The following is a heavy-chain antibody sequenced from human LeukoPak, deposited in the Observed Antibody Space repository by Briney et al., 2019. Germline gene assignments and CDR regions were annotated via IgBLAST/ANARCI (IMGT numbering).Heavy chain of an antibody. Sequence: ASVKVSCKTSGYIFTSYGLTWVRQAPGQGLEWLGWISTYDGKTDYAQSLQGRLTMTTDTSTSTAYMELRSLSSDDTAVYYCARLRVADNPPEDYWGQGTLVTVSS. V-gene: IGHV1-18*01. CDR1: GYIFTSYG. CDR3: ARLRVADNPPEDY. J-gene: IGHJ4*02. CDR2: ISTYDGKT. D-gene: IGHD6-19*01.